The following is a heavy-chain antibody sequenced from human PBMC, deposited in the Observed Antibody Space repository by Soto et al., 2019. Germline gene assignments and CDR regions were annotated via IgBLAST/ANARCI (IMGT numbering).Heavy chain of an antibody. CDR1: GGSISSYY. CDR2: IYYSGST. Sequence: SETLSLTCTVSGGSISSYYWSWIRQPPGKGLEWIGYIYYSGSTNYNPSLKSRVTISVDTSKNQFSLKLSSVTAADTAVYYCARGASREYSVYDYYDYWGQGTLVTASS. V-gene: IGHV4-59*01. D-gene: IGHD5-12*01. CDR3: ARGASREYSVYDYYDY. J-gene: IGHJ4*02.